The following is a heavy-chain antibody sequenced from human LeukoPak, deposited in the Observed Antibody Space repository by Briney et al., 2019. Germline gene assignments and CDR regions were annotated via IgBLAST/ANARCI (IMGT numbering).Heavy chain of an antibody. D-gene: IGHD1-26*01. Sequence: GGSLRLSCAASRFTFSTYWMHWVGQAPGKGLVWVSRINTDGSSTTYADSVKGRFTISRDNAKNTAYLQLSSLRAEDTAVYYFVRASYLAATLGYWGQGTLVTVSS. J-gene: IGHJ4*02. CDR2: INTDGSST. CDR1: RFTFSTYW. CDR3: VRASYLAATLGY. V-gene: IGHV3-74*01.